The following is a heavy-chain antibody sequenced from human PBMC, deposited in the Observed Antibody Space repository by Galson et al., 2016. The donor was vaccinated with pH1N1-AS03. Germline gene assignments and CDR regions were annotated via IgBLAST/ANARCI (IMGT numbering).Heavy chain of an antibody. CDR2: IFYIGDT. D-gene: IGHD3-3*01. J-gene: IGHJ3*02. V-gene: IGHV4-59*02. CDR1: GGSVNGYY. Sequence: ETLSLTCTVSGGSVNGYYWTWIRQPPGKGLEWIGQIFYIGDTLYTPSLRGRVTMSVDTSKNQLSLRLRSATAADTAVYFCARRFVERLVDDLSEAFDMWGQGTMVTVSS. CDR3: ARRFVERLVDDLSEAFDM.